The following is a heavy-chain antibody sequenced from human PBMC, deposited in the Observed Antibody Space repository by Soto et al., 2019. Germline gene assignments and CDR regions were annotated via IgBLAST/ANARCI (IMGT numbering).Heavy chain of an antibody. Sequence: GASVKVSCKASGYTFISYAIHWVRQAPGQRLEWMGWINAGNGNTKYSQKFQGRVTITRDTSTSTAYMELRRLRSEDTAVYFCARDEGDDSSGYYDVNYWGQGTLVTVSS. V-gene: IGHV1-3*01. CDR2: INAGNGNT. CDR1: GYTFISYA. CDR3: ARDEGDDSSGYYDVNY. D-gene: IGHD3-22*01. J-gene: IGHJ4*02.